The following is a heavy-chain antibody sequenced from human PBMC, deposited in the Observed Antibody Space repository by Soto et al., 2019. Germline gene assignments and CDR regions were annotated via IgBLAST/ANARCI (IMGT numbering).Heavy chain of an antibody. Sequence: QVQLAQSGAEVKKPGASVKVSCKASGYTFTSYYMHWVRQAPGQGLEWMGIINPSGGSTSYAQKFQGRVTMTRDTSTSTVYMELSSLRSEDTAVYYCARGAPWNYVHYGMDVWGQGTTVTVSS. CDR1: GYTFTSYY. D-gene: IGHD1-7*01. CDR3: ARGAPWNYVHYGMDV. V-gene: IGHV1-46*01. CDR2: INPSGGST. J-gene: IGHJ6*02.